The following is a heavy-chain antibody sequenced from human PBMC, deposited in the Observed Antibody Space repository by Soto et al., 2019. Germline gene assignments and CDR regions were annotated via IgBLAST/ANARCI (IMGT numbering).Heavy chain of an antibody. D-gene: IGHD1-1*01. CDR1: GFTFSDYY. CDR2: ISSSGSTI. Sequence: GGSLRLSCAASGFTFSDYYMSWIRQAPGKGLEWVSYISSSGSTIYYADSVKGRFTISRDNAKNSLYLQMNSLRAEDTAVYYCARDYFYNWNDVKLVGPGYYYMDVWGKGTTVTVSS. V-gene: IGHV3-11*01. J-gene: IGHJ6*03. CDR3: ARDYFYNWNDVKLVGPGYYYMDV.